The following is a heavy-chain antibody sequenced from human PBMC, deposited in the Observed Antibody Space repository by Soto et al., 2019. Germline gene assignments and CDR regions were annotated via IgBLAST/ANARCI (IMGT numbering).Heavy chain of an antibody. CDR1: GDSMNGYY. Sequence: QGKLRASGPGLVKRSETLSHTCTVSGDSMNGYYWSWIRQAPGKGLEWIGFIYYRGNTNYNPSLKSRVTISVDTSKNQFSLRVTSVTAADTALYFSARHRQRAFTGYESGFDSWGQGSLVTVSS. CDR3: ARHRQRAFTGYESGFDS. D-gene: IGHD5-12*01. V-gene: IGHV4-59*08. J-gene: IGHJ4*02. CDR2: IYYRGNT.